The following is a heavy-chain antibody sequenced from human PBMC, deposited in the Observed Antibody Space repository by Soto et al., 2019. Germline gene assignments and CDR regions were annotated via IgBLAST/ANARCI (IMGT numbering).Heavy chain of an antibody. D-gene: IGHD2-15*01. V-gene: IGHV3-33*01. Sequence: GESLKISCAASGFTFSSYGMHWVRQAPGKGLEWVAVIWYDGSNKYYADSVKGRFTISRDNSKNTLYLQMNSLRAEDTAVYYCARDTYAYCSGGSCYSRVHNWFDPWGQGTLVTVSS. CDR2: IWYDGSNK. CDR3: ARDTYAYCSGGSCYSRVHNWFDP. J-gene: IGHJ5*02. CDR1: GFTFSSYG.